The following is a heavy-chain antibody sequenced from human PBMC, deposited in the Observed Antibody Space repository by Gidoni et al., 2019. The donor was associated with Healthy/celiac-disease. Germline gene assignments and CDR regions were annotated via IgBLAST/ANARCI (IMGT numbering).Heavy chain of an antibody. CDR2: ISYDGSNK. J-gene: IGHJ6*02. CDR1: GFTFSSYG. Sequence: QVQLVESGGGVVQPGRSLRLSCAASGFTFSSYGMHWVRQAPGKGLEWVAVISYDGSNKYYADSVKGRFTISRDNSKNTLYLQMNSLRAEDTAVYYCAKDFHGRVYYYGMDVWGQGTTVTVSS. CDR3: AKDFHGRVYYYGMDV. V-gene: IGHV3-30*18.